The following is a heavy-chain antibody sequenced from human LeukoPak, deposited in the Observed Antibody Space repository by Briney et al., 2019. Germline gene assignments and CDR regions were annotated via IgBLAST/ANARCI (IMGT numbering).Heavy chain of an antibody. CDR3: ARDRVVDTAKIGKFYNYHMDV. V-gene: IGHV3-48*04. Sequence: GGSLRLSCAASGFTFSDFSINWVRQAPGKGLEWISYISGRGGTINYADSVNGRFTISRDNAKNSLFLQMNSLRAEDAAVYYCARDRVVDTAKIGKFYNYHMDVWGKGTTVTVSS. J-gene: IGHJ6*03. CDR1: GFTFSDFS. CDR2: ISGRGGTI. D-gene: IGHD5-18*01.